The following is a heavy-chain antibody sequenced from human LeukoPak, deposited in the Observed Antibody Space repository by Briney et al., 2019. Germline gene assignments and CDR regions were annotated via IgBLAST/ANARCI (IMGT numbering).Heavy chain of an antibody. J-gene: IGHJ5*02. V-gene: IGHV4-4*07. CDR1: GGSISSYY. D-gene: IGHD6-13*01. CDR2: IYTSGST. Sequence: PSETLSLTCTVSGGSISSYYWSWIRQPAGKGLEWIGRIYTSGSTNYNPSLKSRVTMSVDTSKNQFSLKLSSVTAADTAVYYCARDVRGTAAAGVKKWFDPWGQGTLVTVSS. CDR3: ARDVRGTAAAGVKKWFDP.